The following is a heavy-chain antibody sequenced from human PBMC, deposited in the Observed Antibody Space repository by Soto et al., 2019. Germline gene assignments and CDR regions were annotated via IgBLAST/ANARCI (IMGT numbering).Heavy chain of an antibody. CDR2: IGTSRTYI. CDR3: VRTLGVVTAVLSDYYFDL. Sequence: EVQLVESGGGLVKPGGSLRLSCAASGFTFSGYTMNWVRQAPGKGLEWVSSIGTSRTYIYYADSVRGRFTISRDNAQNSLYLQMHSLRAEDTAVYYCVRTLGVVTAVLSDYYFDLWGRGTLVTVSS. D-gene: IGHD2-21*02. J-gene: IGHJ2*01. V-gene: IGHV3-21*01. CDR1: GFTFSGYT.